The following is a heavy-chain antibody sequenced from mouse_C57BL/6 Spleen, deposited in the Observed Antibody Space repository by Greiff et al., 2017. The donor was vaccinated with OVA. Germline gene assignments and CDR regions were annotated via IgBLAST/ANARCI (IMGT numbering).Heavy chain of an antibody. CDR3: ATNLLLTSY. D-gene: IGHD1-1*01. J-gene: IGHJ3*01. V-gene: IGHV5-6*01. CDR1: GFTFSSYG. Sequence: EVKLVESGGDLVKPGGSLKLSCAASGFTFSSYGMSWVRQTPDKRLEWVATISSGGSYTYYPDSVKGRFTISRDNAKNTLYLQMSSLKSEDTAMYYCATNLLLTSYWGQGTLVTVSA. CDR2: ISSGGSYT.